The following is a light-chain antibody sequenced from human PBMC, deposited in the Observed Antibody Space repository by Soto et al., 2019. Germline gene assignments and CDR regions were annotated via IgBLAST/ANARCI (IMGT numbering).Light chain of an antibody. CDR3: AAWDDSLNGRV. CDR1: NSNIGSNT. CDR2: YDN. J-gene: IGLJ1*01. V-gene: IGLV1-44*01. Sequence: QAVVTQPPSASGTPGQRVTISCSGSNSNIGSNTVNWYQQLPGTAPKLLIYYDNLRPSGVPDRISGSKSGTSASLAISGLQSDDEADYYCAAWDDSLNGRVFGTGTKLTAL.